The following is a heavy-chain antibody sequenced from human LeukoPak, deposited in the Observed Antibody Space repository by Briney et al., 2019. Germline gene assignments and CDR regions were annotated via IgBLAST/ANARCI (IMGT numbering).Heavy chain of an antibody. J-gene: IGHJ4*02. CDR3: ARGRGWLQSEYYFDY. V-gene: IGHV3-53*01. CDR2: IYSGGST. Sequence: GGSLRLSCAASGFTVSSNYMSWVRQAPGKGLEWVSVIYSGGSTYYADSVKGRFTISRDNSKNTLYLQMNSLRAEDTAVYYCARGRGWLQSEYYFDYWGQGTLVTVSS. D-gene: IGHD5-24*01. CDR1: GFTVSSNY.